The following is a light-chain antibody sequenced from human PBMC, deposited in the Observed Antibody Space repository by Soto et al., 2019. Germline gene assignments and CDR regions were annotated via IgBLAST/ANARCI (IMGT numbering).Light chain of an antibody. V-gene: IGKV1-9*01. CDR2: AAS. CDR3: QHLDSYPIYT. CDR1: QGSSSY. Sequence: IQLTQSPSSLSAFVGDRDTITCRASQGSSSYLAWYQQKPGKAPKVLIYAASTLQSGVPSRFSGSGSGTDFTLTISSLQPEDFATYYCQHLDSYPIYTFGRGTKLDVK. J-gene: IGKJ2*01.